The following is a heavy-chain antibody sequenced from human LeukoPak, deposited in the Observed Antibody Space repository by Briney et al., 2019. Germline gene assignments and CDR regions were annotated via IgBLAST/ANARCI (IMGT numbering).Heavy chain of an antibody. CDR1: GFTFSSYA. J-gene: IGHJ4*02. D-gene: IGHD3-9*01. CDR2: ISGSGGST. V-gene: IGHV3-23*01. CDR3: AKESQYYDILTGYYYGSYFDY. Sequence: GGSLRLSCAASGFTFSSYAMSWVRQAPGKGLEWVSAISGSGGSTYYADSVKGRFTISRDNSKNTLYLQMNSLRAEDTAVYYCAKESQYYDILTGYYYGSYFDYWGQGTLVTASS.